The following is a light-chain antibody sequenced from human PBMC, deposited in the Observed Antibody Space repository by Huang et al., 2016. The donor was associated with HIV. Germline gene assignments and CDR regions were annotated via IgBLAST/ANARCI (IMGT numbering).Light chain of an antibody. CDR1: QDIRND. V-gene: IGKV1-6*01. CDR2: AAS. J-gene: IGKJ1*01. Sequence: AIQMTQSPSSLSVSVGDRVTITCRASQDIRNDLGWYQQRPGKAPKLLIYAASELHNGVPLRVSGSGSGTDFTLTISSLQPEEFATYYCLQDYNYPRTFGQGTKVQV. CDR3: LQDYNYPRT.